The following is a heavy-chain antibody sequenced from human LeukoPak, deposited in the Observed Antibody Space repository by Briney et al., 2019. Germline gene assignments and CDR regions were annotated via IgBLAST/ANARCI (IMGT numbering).Heavy chain of an antibody. CDR2: INHIGST. V-gene: IGHV4-34*01. Sequence: AEPLSHTCSVYGGSFSGYFWSWIRQPPGKGLEWIGEINHIGSTNYNPPLKSRVNISVDTSKNQFSLKLSSVTAADTALYYCARTVLRYFDWYAAGGGWFDPWGQGALVTVSS. CDR1: GGSFSGYF. J-gene: IGHJ5*02. D-gene: IGHD3-9*01. CDR3: ARTVLRYFDWYAAGGGWFDP.